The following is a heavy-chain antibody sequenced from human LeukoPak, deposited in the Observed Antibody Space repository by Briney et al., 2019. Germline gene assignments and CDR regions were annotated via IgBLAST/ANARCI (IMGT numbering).Heavy chain of an antibody. CDR1: GGSISSSNW. CDR2: IYHSGST. V-gene: IGHV4-4*02. CDR3: ARDPGVQRYCSGGSCSTLYYFDY. Sequence: PSETLSLTCAVSGGSISSSNWWSWVRQPPGKGLEWIGEIYHSGSTNYNPSLKSRVTISVDKSKNQFSLKLSSVTAADTAVYYCARDPGVQRYCSGGSCSTLYYFDYWGQGTLVTVSS. J-gene: IGHJ4*02. D-gene: IGHD2-15*01.